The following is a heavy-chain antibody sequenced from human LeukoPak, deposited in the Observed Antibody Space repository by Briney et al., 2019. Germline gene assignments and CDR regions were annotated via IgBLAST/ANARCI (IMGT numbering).Heavy chain of an antibody. D-gene: IGHD2-2*02. J-gene: IGHJ4*02. V-gene: IGHV3-9*01. Sequence: GRSLRLSCAASGFTFDDYAMHWVRQAPGKGLEWVSGISWNSGSIGYADSVKGRFTISRDNAKNSLYLQMSSLRAEDTALYYCAKESSYCSSTSCYSGSFDYWGQGTLVTVSS. CDR3: AKESSYCSSTSCYSGSFDY. CDR1: GFTFDDYA. CDR2: ISWNSGSI.